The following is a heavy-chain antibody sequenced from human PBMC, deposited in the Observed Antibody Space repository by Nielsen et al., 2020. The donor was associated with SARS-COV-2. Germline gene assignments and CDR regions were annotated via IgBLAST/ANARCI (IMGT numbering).Heavy chain of an antibody. CDR3: ARYSTGWFSGLYWFDP. J-gene: IGHJ5*02. CDR1: GYTFTHYG. CDR2: ISGHNGDT. D-gene: IGHD2-2*01. V-gene: IGHV1-18*04. Sequence: ASVKVSCKASGYTFTHYGISWVRQAPGQALAWLGWISGHNGDTYYAQKVQDRLTLTADSSTSTAFLELTSLTSDDTAVYYCARYSTGWFSGLYWFDPWGQGTLVTVST.